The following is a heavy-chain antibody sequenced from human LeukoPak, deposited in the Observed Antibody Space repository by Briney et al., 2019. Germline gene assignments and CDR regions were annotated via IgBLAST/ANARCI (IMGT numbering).Heavy chain of an antibody. CDR3: ARDGTTVSPAV. D-gene: IGHD4-17*01. CDR1: GYSISSGYY. J-gene: IGHJ6*04. V-gene: IGHV4-38-2*02. CDR2: IYQSGGT. Sequence: SETLSLTCTVSGYSISSGYYWGWIRQPPGKGVEWIGSIYQSGGTNYNPSLKSRVTISIDTSKNQLSLKLSSVTAADTAVYYCARDGTTVSPAVWGKGTTVTVSS.